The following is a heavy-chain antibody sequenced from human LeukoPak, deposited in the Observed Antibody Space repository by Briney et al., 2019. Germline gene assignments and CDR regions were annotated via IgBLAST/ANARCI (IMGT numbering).Heavy chain of an antibody. V-gene: IGHV4-34*01. CDR2: INHSGGT. J-gene: IGHJ6*03. CDR1: GGSFSGYY. CDR3: AREGSSSRPHYYYYYMDV. Sequence: PSETLSLTCAVYGGSFSGYYWSWIRQPPGKGLEWIGEINHSGGTNYNPSLKSRVTISVDTSKNQFSLKLSSVTAADTAVYYCAREGSSSRPHYYYYYMDVWGKGTTVTVSS. D-gene: IGHD6-13*01.